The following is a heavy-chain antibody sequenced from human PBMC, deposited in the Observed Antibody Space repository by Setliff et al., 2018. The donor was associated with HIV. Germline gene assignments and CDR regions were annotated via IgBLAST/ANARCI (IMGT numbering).Heavy chain of an antibody. Sequence: PGESLKISCAASGFTFSSYAMSWVRQAPGKGLEWVGFIRSKVYGGTTEYAASVKGRFTISRDDSKSIAYLQMNSLKTEDTAVYYCSRDDLYGGNSFDYWGQGTLVTVSS. V-gene: IGHV3-49*04. D-gene: IGHD4-17*01. J-gene: IGHJ4*02. CDR3: SRDDLYGGNSFDY. CDR2: IRSKVYGGTT. CDR1: GFTFSSYA.